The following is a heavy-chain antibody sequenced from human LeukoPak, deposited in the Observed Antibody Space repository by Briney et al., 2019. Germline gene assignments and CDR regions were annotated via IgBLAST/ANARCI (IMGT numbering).Heavy chain of an antibody. CDR2: ISAYNGNT. D-gene: IGHD2-15*01. CDR1: GYTFSSYS. Sequence: ASVKVPCKASGYTFSSYSISWVRQAPGQGLEWMGWISAYNGNTIYAQKVKGRATMTTDTSTSTAYMELRSLKSDDTAVYYCARASYCSDGSCYSDYWGQGTLVTVSS. J-gene: IGHJ4*02. V-gene: IGHV1-18*01. CDR3: ARASYCSDGSCYSDY.